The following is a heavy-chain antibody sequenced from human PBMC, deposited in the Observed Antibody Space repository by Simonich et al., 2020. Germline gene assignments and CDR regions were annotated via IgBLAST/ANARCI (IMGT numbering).Heavy chain of an antibody. D-gene: IGHD6-13*01. CDR1: GYSISSGYY. V-gene: IGHV4-38-2*01. CDR3: ARVGYSNYYYYGMDV. Sequence: QVQLQESGPGLVKPSETLSLTCAVSGYSISSGYYWGWIRQPPGKGLEWIGSIYHSGRNNSNPTLKSRVTISVDTSKNQFSLKLSSVTAADTAVYYCARVGYSNYYYYGMDVWGQGTTVTVSS. CDR2: IYHSGRN. J-gene: IGHJ6*02.